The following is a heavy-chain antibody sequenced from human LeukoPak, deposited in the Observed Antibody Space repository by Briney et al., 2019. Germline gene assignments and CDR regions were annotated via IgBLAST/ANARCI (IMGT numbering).Heavy chain of an antibody. CDR3: ARAGVEYQHNWFDP. CDR1: GGTFSSYA. V-gene: IGHV1-69*06. Sequence: SVKVSRKASGGTFSSYAISWVRQAPGQGLEWMGGIIPIFGTANYAQKFQGRVTITADKSTSTAYMELSSLRSEDTAVYYCARAGVEYQHNWFDPWGQGTLVTVSS. D-gene: IGHD2-2*01. CDR2: IIPIFGTA. J-gene: IGHJ5*02.